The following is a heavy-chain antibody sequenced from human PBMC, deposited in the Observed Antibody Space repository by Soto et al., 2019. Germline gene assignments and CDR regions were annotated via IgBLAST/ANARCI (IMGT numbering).Heavy chain of an antibody. CDR3: AKSLVGPAAPSYYMDV. CDR2: ISGSGGST. D-gene: IGHD2-2*01. Sequence: PGGSLRLSCAASGFTFSSYSMNWVRQAPGKGLEWVSAISGSGGSTYYADSVKGRFTISRDNSKNTLYLQMNSLRAEDTAVYYCAKSLVGPAAPSYYMDVWGKGTTVTVSS. J-gene: IGHJ6*03. CDR1: GFTFSSYS. V-gene: IGHV3-23*01.